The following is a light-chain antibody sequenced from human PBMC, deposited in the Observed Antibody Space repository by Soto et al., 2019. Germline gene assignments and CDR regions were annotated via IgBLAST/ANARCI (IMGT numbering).Light chain of an antibody. CDR2: DAS. J-gene: IGKJ4*01. CDR3: QQFNEFPLT. Sequence: IPLTQSPSSLSASVGDRVTITCRAGQDISSALAWYQQKPGKAPKLLLYDASSLDAGVPSRFSGSGSGTDFTLSITSLRPEDFATYYCQQFNEFPLTFGGGTKVQIK. CDR1: QDISSA. V-gene: IGKV1D-13*01.